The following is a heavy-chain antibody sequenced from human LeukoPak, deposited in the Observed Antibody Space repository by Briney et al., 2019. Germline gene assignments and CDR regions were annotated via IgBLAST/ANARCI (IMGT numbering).Heavy chain of an antibody. J-gene: IGHJ3*02. CDR3: ATKGVYYDSSGYYLDAFDI. CDR2: FDPEDGET. Sequence: ASVKVSCKVSGYTLTELSMHWVRQAPGKGLEWMGGFDPEDGETIYAQKFQGRVTMTEDTSTDTAYMELSSLRSEDTVVYYCATKGVYYDSSGYYLDAFDIWGQGTMVTVSS. CDR1: GYTLTELS. D-gene: IGHD3-22*01. V-gene: IGHV1-24*01.